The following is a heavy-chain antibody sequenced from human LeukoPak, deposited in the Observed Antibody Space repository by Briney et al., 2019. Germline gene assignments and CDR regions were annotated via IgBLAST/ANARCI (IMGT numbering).Heavy chain of an antibody. CDR1: GYTFTGYY. CDR3: AREEQWRVQRNFDY. D-gene: IGHD6-19*01. J-gene: IGHJ4*02. Sequence: ASEKVPCKASGYTFTGYYMHWMRHAPGQGLEWMGWINHNRGGTNYAQKFQGRVTMTRDTSISTAYMELSRPRSDETAVYYWAREEQWRVQRNFDYWGQGTLVTVSS. CDR2: INHNRGGT. V-gene: IGHV1-2*02.